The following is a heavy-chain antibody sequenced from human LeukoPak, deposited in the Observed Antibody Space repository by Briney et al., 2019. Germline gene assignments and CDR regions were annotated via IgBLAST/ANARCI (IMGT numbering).Heavy chain of an antibody. Sequence: GGSLRLSCVASGFSFKNHAMNWVRQAPGKGLEWVSAISESGENTHYADSVKGRFTISRDNSQNTLYLQMNSLRAEDTAIYYCAKHPIAAAWGYYMDVWGKGTTVTVSS. CDR3: AKHPIAAAWGYYMDV. CDR2: ISESGENT. J-gene: IGHJ6*03. D-gene: IGHD6-13*01. CDR1: GFSFKNHA. V-gene: IGHV3-23*01.